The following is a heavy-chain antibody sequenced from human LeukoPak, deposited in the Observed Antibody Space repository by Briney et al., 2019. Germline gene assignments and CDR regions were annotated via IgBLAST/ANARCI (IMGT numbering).Heavy chain of an antibody. J-gene: IGHJ4*02. D-gene: IGHD3-22*01. CDR2: LYYSGDT. Sequence: SETLSLTCTVAGGSISGYYWMWIRQPPGKGLEWIGYLYYSGDTKYSPSLKSRVTISEDTSKNQASLKLRSVTAADTAVYYCARDRGYYYDSSGYYFGYWGQGTLVTVSS. CDR1: GGSISGYY. CDR3: ARDRGYYYDSSGYYFGY. V-gene: IGHV4-59*01.